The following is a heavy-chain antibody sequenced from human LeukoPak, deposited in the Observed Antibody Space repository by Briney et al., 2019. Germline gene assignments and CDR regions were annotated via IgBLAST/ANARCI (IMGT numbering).Heavy chain of an antibody. J-gene: IGHJ4*02. Sequence: GGSLRLSCAASGLTFSGYAMSWVRQAPGKGLEWVSVMSGSDGSTYYADPVKGRLTIYRDNSKNTLYLQMNSLRAEDTAVYYCAKANMITFGAVIANWGQGTLVTVSS. D-gene: IGHD3-16*02. CDR1: GLTFSGYA. V-gene: IGHV3-23*01. CDR3: AKANMITFGAVIAN. CDR2: MSGSDGST.